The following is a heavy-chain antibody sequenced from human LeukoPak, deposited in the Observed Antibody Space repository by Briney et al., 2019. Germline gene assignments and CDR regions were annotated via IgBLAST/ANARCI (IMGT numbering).Heavy chain of an antibody. CDR2: IYSSGST. CDR3: ARRPTGDPKFDY. J-gene: IGHJ4*02. V-gene: IGHV4-59*08. D-gene: IGHD7-27*01. Sequence: PSETLSLTCTVSGASISRYFWNWIRQPPGKGLEWIGYIYSSGSTYYNPSLKSRVTISVDTSKNRFSLKLSTVTAADTAVYYCARRPTGDPKFDYWGQGTLVTVSS. CDR1: GASISRYF.